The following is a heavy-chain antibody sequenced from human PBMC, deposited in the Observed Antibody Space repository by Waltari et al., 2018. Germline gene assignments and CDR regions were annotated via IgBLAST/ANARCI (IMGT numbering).Heavy chain of an antibody. CDR1: GYTFTSYD. V-gene: IGHV1-8*02. CDR2: MNPNSGNT. CDR3: ARGANYDFWSGYYYYGMDV. Sequence: QVQLVQSGAEVKKPGASVKVSCKASGYTFTSYDINWVRQATGQGLEWMGWMNPNSGNTGYAQKFQCRVTMTRNTSISTAYMELSSLRSEDTAVYYCARGANYDFWSGYYYYGMDVWGQGTTVTVSS. D-gene: IGHD3-3*01. J-gene: IGHJ6*02.